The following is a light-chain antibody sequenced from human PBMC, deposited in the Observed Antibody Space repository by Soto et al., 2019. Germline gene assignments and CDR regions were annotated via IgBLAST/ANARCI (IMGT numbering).Light chain of an antibody. J-gene: IGKJ4*01. CDR3: QQRSNWPRA. CDR1: QSIGTY. Sequence: EIVLTQPPATLSLSPVEGATLSCRASQSIGTYLAWYQHKPGQAPRLLIFDASNRATGIPARFSGSGSGTDFTLTISSLEPEDFAVYYCQQRSNWPRAFGGGTKVDIK. CDR2: DAS. V-gene: IGKV3-11*01.